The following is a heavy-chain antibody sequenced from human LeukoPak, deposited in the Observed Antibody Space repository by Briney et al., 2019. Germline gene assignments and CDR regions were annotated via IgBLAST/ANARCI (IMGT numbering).Heavy chain of an antibody. Sequence: GASVKVSCKASGYTFASYGISWVRQAPGQGLEWVGWISAYNGNTNYAQKFQGRVTMTTDTSTGTAYMQLRSLRSDDTAVYYCARDVKSHYYDSSGYRWDYWGQGTLVTVSS. CDR1: GYTFASYG. D-gene: IGHD3-22*01. J-gene: IGHJ4*02. CDR3: ARDVKSHYYDSSGYRWDY. CDR2: ISAYNGNT. V-gene: IGHV1-18*01.